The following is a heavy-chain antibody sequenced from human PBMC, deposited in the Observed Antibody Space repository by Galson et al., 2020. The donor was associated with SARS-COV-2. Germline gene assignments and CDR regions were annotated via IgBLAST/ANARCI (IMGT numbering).Heavy chain of an antibody. J-gene: IGHJ5*02. CDR3: AIDRRSHTLTYFDR. CDR1: GYTLSAYY. D-gene: IGHD2-2*02. V-gene: IGHV1-2*02. CDR2: INPDSGIT. Sequence: ASVKVSCKASGYTLSAYYIHWLRQAPGQRLEWMGWINPDSGITKYAQMFQGRVTVTTDTSIRTAYMELTRLTSDDTAVYYCAIDRRSHTLTYFDRWGQGTLVTVAS.